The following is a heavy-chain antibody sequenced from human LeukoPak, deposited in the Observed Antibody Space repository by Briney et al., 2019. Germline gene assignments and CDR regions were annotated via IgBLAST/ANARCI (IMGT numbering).Heavy chain of an antibody. CDR2: IYHSGST. Sequence: SETLSLTCAVSAVSAGSISSGGYSWSWIRQPPGKGLEWIGYIYHSGSTYYNPSLKSRVTMSVDRSKNQFSLRLSSMTAADTAVYYCARVGDRYGYSPYYFDYWGQGTLVTVSS. CDR1: AVSAGSISSGGYS. J-gene: IGHJ4*02. CDR3: ARVGDRYGYSPYYFDY. V-gene: IGHV4-30-2*01. D-gene: IGHD5-18*01.